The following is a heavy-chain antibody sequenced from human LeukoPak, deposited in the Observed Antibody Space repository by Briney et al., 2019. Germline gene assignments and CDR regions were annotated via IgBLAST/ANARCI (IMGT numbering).Heavy chain of an antibody. CDR3: ARASDDEGPGDWYFDL. CDR1: GFTFSDYY. J-gene: IGHJ2*01. CDR2: ISSSGSTI. D-gene: IGHD3-10*01. Sequence: GGSLRLSCAASGFTFSDYYMSWIRQAPGKGLEWVSYISSSGSTIYYADSVKGRFTISRDNAKNSLYLQMNSLRAEDTAVYYCARASDDEGPGDWYFDLWGRGTLVTVSS. V-gene: IGHV3-11*01.